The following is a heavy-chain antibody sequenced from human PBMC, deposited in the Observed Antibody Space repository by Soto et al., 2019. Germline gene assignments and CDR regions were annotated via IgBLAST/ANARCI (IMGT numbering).Heavy chain of an antibody. J-gene: IGHJ6*02. D-gene: IGHD6-13*01. V-gene: IGHV3-30-3*01. Sequence: ESGGGVVQPEKSLRLSCAASGFTFSTYAMHWVRQAPGKGLEWVAVISQDGSNKCYADSVKGRFTISRDNSKNTLYLQVNSLRTEDTALYYCARERIPAPGFYYYYGMDVWGQGITVTVSS. CDR1: GFTFSTYA. CDR2: ISQDGSNK. CDR3: ARERIPAPGFYYYYGMDV.